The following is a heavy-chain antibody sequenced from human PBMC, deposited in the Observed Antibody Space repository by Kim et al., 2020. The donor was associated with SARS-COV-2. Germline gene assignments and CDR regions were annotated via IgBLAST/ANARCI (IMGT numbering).Heavy chain of an antibody. V-gene: IGHV4-34*01. CDR1: VGSFSDHY. Sequence: SETLSLTCAVYVGSFSDHYWSWIRQSPGKGLEWIGEINHSGSTNYIPSLKNRATISVDTSKNQFSLKLNSVTAADTAIYYCARYCSSATCHGAFDIWVQG. D-gene: IGHD2-2*01. CDR3: ARYCSSATCHGAFDI. CDR2: INHSGST. J-gene: IGHJ3*02.